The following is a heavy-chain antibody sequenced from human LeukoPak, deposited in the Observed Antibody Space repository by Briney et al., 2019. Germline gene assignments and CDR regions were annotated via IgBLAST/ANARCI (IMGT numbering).Heavy chain of an antibody. V-gene: IGHV3-21*01. CDR2: ISSSSSYI. CDR1: GFTFSSYS. CDR3: ARDCIAAAGTIDY. Sequence: PGGPLRLSCAASGFTFSSYSMNWVRQAPGKGLEWVSSISSSSSYIYYADSVKGRFTISRDNAKNSLYLQMNSLRAEDTAVYYCARDCIAAAGTIDYWGQGTLVTVSS. D-gene: IGHD6-13*01. J-gene: IGHJ4*02.